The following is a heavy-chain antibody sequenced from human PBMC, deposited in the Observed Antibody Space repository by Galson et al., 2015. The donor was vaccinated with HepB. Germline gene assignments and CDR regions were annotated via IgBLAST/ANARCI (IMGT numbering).Heavy chain of an antibody. Sequence: LSLTCTVSGGSISSGGYYWSWIRQHPGKGLEWIGFIYYSGSTYYNPSLKSRVTISVDTSKNQFSLKLSSVTAADTAVYYCARAAPDDYGDYGWFDPWGQGTLVTVSS. J-gene: IGHJ5*02. CDR3: ARAAPDDYGDYGWFDP. V-gene: IGHV4-31*03. D-gene: IGHD4-17*01. CDR1: GGSISSGGYY. CDR2: IYYSGST.